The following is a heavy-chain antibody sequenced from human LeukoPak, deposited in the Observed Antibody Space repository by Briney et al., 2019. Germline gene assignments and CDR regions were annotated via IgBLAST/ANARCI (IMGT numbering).Heavy chain of an antibody. D-gene: IGHD1-7*01. J-gene: IGHJ4*02. CDR1: GIRFSEYA. Sequence: GGSLRLSCAASGIRFSEYAMHWIRQAPGKGLEWVANIKQDGSEKYYVNSVKGRFTISRDNAKNSLYLQMNSLRAEDTAIYYCAREDDWNYEDYWGQGTLVTVSS. CDR2: IKQDGSEK. CDR3: AREDDWNYEDY. V-gene: IGHV3-7*01.